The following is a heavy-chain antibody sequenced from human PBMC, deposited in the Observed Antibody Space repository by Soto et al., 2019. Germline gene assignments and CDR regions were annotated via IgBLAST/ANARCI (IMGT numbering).Heavy chain of an antibody. D-gene: IGHD5-18*01. J-gene: IGHJ6*02. CDR1: GFTFSSYG. CDR2: ISYDGSNT. Sequence: QVQLVESGGGVVQPGRSLRLSCAASGFTFSSYGMHWVRQAPGKGLEWVAVISYDGSNTYYADSVKGRFTISRDNSKNTLYLQMNSLRAADTAVYYCAKAEGSGYSYGLDVWGQGTTVTVSS. V-gene: IGHV3-30*18. CDR3: AKAEGSGYSYGLDV.